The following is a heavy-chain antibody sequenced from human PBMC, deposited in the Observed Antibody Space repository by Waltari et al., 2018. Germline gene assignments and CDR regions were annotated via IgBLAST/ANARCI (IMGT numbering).Heavy chain of an antibody. Sequence: QVQLQESGPGLVKPSETLSLTCTVSGGSISRSYWSWIRPPPGKGLEWIGCIDYSGSTNYNPSLKSRVTISVDTSKNQFSLKLSSVTAADTAVYYCARDSRPPLYEKIPLYGMDVWGQGTTVTVSS. D-gene: IGHD2-2*02. CDR1: GGSISRSY. CDR2: IDYSGST. J-gene: IGHJ6*02. V-gene: IGHV4-59*01. CDR3: ARDSRPPLYEKIPLYGMDV.